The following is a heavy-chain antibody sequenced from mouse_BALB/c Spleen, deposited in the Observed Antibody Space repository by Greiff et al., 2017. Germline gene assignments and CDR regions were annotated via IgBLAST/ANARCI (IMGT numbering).Heavy chain of an antibody. CDR1: GFNIKDTY. CDR2: IDPANGNT. CDR3: ARSGGNYVWFAY. Sequence: EVKLQESGAELVKPGASVKLSCTASGFNIKDTYMHWVKQRPEQGLEWIGRIDPANGNTKYDPKFQGKATITADTSSNTAYLQLSSLTSEDTAVYYCARSGGNYVWFAYWGQGTLVTVSA. D-gene: IGHD2-1*01. V-gene: IGHV14-3*02. J-gene: IGHJ3*01.